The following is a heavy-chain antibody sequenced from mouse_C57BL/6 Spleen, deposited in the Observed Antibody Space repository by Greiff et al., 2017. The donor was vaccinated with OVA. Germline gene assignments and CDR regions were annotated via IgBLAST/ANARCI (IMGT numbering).Heavy chain of an antibody. J-gene: IGHJ3*01. CDR2: IDPETGGT. Sequence: VKLQESGAELVRPGASVTLSCKASGYTFTDYEMHWVKQTPVHGLEWIGAIDPETGGTAYNQKFKGKAILTADKSSSTAYMELRSLTSEDSAVYYCTRSGGNSLFAYWGQGTLVTVSA. CDR3: TRSGGNSLFAY. V-gene: IGHV1-15*01. CDR1: GYTFTDYE. D-gene: IGHD2-1*01.